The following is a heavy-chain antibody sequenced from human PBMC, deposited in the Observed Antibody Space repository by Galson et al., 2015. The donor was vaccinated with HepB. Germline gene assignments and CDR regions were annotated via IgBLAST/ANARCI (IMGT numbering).Heavy chain of an antibody. J-gene: IGHJ6*02. CDR2: INPSGGST. CDR1: GYTFTSYY. Sequence: SVKVSCKASGYTFTSYYMHWVRQAPGQGLEWMGIINPSGGSTSYAQKFQGRVTMTRDTSTSTVYMELSSLRSEDTAVYYCARVPRGCSSTSCYTALYYYYGMDVWGQGTTVTVTS. V-gene: IGHV1-46*01. CDR3: ARVPRGCSSTSCYTALYYYYGMDV. D-gene: IGHD2-2*02.